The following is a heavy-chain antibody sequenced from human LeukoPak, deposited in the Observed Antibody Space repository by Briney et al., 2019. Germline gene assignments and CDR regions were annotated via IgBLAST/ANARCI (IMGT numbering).Heavy chain of an antibody. J-gene: IGHJ6*03. CDR1: EFTFSSYA. CDR3: APQPYYYDSSGYYYYYYMDV. V-gene: IGHV3-23*01. CDR2: ISGSGGST. Sequence: PGGSLRLSCAASEFTFSSYAMSWVRQAPGKGLEWVSAISGSGGSTYYADSVKGRFTISRDNSKNTLYLQMNSLRAEDTAVYYCAPQPYYYDSSGYYYYYYMDVWGKGTTVTVSS. D-gene: IGHD3-22*01.